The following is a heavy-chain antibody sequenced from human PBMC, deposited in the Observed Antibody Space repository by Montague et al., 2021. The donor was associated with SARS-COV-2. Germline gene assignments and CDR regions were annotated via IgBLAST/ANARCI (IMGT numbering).Heavy chain of an antibody. CDR1: GDSVSSNTAA. J-gene: IGHJ4*01. CDR3: ARDPRHSLSWSFDY. V-gene: IGHV6-1*01. Sequence: CAISGDSVSSNTAAWNWIRQSPSRGLEWLGRTYYRSKWYYDYAVSVKSRMTISPDTSKNQFSLQLSSVTPEDRAEYYCARDPRHSLSWSFDYWGQGTLVTVSS. D-gene: IGHD6-13*01. CDR2: TYYRSKWYY.